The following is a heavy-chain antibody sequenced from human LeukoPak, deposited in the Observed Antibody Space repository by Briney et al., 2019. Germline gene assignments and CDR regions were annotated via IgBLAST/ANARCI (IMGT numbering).Heavy chain of an antibody. Sequence: SETLSLTCTVSGGSISSYYWSWIRQPPGKGLEWIGYIYYSGSTNYNPSLRSRVTISVDTSRNQFSLKLTSVTAADTAVYYCAKVSDRDSSGYYWGFEYWGQGTLVTVSS. CDR3: AKVSDRDSSGYYWGFEY. V-gene: IGHV4-59*08. CDR1: GGSISSYY. CDR2: IYYSGST. D-gene: IGHD3-22*01. J-gene: IGHJ4*02.